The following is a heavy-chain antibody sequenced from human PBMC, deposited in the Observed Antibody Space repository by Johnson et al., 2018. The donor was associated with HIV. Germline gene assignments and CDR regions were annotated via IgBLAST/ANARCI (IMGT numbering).Heavy chain of an antibody. D-gene: IGHD6-13*01. Sequence: QVQLVESGGGVVQPGRSLRLSCAASGFTFSSYAMHWVRQAPGKGLEWVAVISYDGSNKYYADSVKGRFTISRDNSKNTLYLQMNSLRAGDTAVYYCARDQEAAAGQDDAFDIWGQGTMVTVSS. J-gene: IGHJ3*02. CDR2: ISYDGSNK. CDR3: ARDQEAAAGQDDAFDI. CDR1: GFTFSSYA. V-gene: IGHV3-30*04.